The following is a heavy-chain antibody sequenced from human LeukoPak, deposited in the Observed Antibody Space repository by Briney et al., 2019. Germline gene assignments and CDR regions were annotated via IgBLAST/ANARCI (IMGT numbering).Heavy chain of an antibody. D-gene: IGHD5-18*01. CDR1: GFTFSTYN. J-gene: IGHJ4*02. V-gene: IGHV3-21*01. Sequence: GGSLRLSCAASGFTFSTYNMSWVRQAPGKGLEWVSSITRSSGNMYYADSVKGRFTISRDNAKNSLYLQMNSLRAEDTAVYCCARRGYTYGYDYWGQGTLVTVSS. CDR2: ITRSSGNM. CDR3: ARRGYTYGYDY.